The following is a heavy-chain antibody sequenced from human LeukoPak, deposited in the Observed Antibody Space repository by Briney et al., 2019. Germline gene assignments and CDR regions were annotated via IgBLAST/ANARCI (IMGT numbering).Heavy chain of an antibody. V-gene: IGHV4-4*07. CDR1: GGSISSYY. Sequence: SETLSLTCTVSGGSISSYYWSWIRQPAGKGLEWIGRIYTSGSTNYNPSLKSRVTMSVDTSKNQFSLKLSSVTAADTAVYYCARHTYDILTDPFDYWGQGTLVTVSS. CDR2: IYTSGST. J-gene: IGHJ4*02. D-gene: IGHD3-9*01. CDR3: ARHTYDILTDPFDY.